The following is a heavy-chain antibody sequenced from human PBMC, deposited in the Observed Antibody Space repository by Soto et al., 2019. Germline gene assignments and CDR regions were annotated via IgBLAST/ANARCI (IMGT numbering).Heavy chain of an antibody. CDR1: GDSFNDYY. V-gene: IGHV1-2*04. Sequence: QVQLVQSGAEVRKPGASVTVSCRSSGDSFNDYYIHWVRQAPGQGFEWMGWINPNGGVTKYAQKFQGWVSMTRDSSIRTVYMQLSRLRSDDTAAYYCVRESGGATATLDYYYFYMDVWGTGTTVTVSS. D-gene: IGHD5-12*01. CDR3: VRESGGATATLDYYYFYMDV. CDR2: INPNGGVT. J-gene: IGHJ6*03.